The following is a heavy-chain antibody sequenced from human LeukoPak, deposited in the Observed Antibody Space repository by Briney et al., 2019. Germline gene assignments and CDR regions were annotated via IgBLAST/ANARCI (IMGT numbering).Heavy chain of an antibody. CDR3: AKGQRIAVAGDFDY. J-gene: IGHJ4*02. CDR2: ISWNSGSI. V-gene: IGHV3-9*01. D-gene: IGHD6-19*01. CDR1: GFTFDDYA. Sequence: GGSLRLSCAASGFTFDDYAMRWVRQAPVKGLEWVSGISWNSGSIGYADSVKGRFTISRDNAKNSLYLQMNSLRAEDTALYYCAKGQRIAVAGDFDYWGQGTLVTVSS.